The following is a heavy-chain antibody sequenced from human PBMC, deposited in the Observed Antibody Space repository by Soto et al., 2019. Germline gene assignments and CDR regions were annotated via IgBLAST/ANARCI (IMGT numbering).Heavy chain of an antibody. Sequence: PGGSLRLPCAAFGFNFDSYSLHWVRQAPGKGLEWVSSISSSSSYIYYADSVKGRFTISRDNAKNSPYLQMNSLRAEDTAVYYCARVGAEWPPFYFDYWGQGTLVTVSS. CDR2: ISSSSSYI. J-gene: IGHJ4*02. V-gene: IGHV3-21*01. D-gene: IGHD3-3*01. CDR3: ARVGAEWPPFYFDY. CDR1: GFNFDSYS.